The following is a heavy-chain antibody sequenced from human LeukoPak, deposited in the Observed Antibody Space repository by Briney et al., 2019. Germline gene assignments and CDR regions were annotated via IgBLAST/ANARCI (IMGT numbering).Heavy chain of an antibody. V-gene: IGHV4-31*03. CDR1: GGSISSGGYY. CDR3: ARDLFRGVKNLETGDY. D-gene: IGHD3-10*01. CDR2: IYYSGST. J-gene: IGHJ4*02. Sequence: SQTLSLTCTVSGGSISSGGYYWSWLRQHPGKGLEWIGYIYYSGSTYYNPSLKSRVTISVDTSKNQFSLKLSSVTAADTAVYYCARDLFRGVKNLETGDYWGQGTLVTVSS.